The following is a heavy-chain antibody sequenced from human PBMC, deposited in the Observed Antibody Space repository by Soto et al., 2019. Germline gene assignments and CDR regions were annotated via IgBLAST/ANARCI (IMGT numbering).Heavy chain of an antibody. CDR1: GGTFSSYA. D-gene: IGHD2-15*01. Sequence: WASVKVSCKASGGTFSSYAISWVRQAPGQGLEWMGGIIPIFGTANYAQKFQGRVTITADESTSTAYMELSSLRSEDTAVYYCAVLVVVAATDFDYWGQGTLVTVSS. CDR2: IIPIFGTA. CDR3: AVLVVVAATDFDY. J-gene: IGHJ4*02. V-gene: IGHV1-69*13.